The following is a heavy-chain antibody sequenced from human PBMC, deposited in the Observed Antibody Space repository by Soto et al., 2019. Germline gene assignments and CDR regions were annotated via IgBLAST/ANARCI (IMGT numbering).Heavy chain of an antibody. J-gene: IGHJ4*02. V-gene: IGHV4-34*01. CDR3: ARRTRRQIVVVITTAFDY. CDR1: GGSFSGDY. CDR2: INHSGST. D-gene: IGHD3-22*01. Sequence: SETLSVTCAVYGGSFSGDYWSWIRQPPGTGLEWIGEINHSGSTNCNPSLKSRVTISVDTSKNQFALKLSSVTAADTAVYYCARRTRRQIVVVITTAFDYWGQGTLVTVS.